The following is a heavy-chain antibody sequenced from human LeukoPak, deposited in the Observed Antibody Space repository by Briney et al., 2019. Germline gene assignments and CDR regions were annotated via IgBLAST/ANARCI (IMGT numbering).Heavy chain of an antibody. V-gene: IGHV1-69*13. J-gene: IGHJ4*02. D-gene: IGHD1-26*01. CDR1: GGTFSIYA. CDR3: AREAGAKIDY. Sequence: ASVKVSFKASGGTFSIYAISWVRQAPGQGLEWMGGIIPIFGTENYAQKFQGRVTITADESTSTAYMELSSLRSEDTAVYYCAREAGAKIDYWGQGTLVTVSS. CDR2: IIPIFGTE.